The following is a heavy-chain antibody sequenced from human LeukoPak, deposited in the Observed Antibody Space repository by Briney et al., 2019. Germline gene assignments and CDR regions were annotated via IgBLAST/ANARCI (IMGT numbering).Heavy chain of an antibody. V-gene: IGHV4-59*01. CDR2: IHSSGNT. D-gene: IGHD2-15*01. CDR1: GGSISSYY. CDR3: GRAGRYCSGGSCYGENWFAP. Sequence: SETLSLTCTVSGGSISSYYWNWIRQPPGKGLEWLGYIHSSGNTRYNPSVRSRVTMSVDTSKTQFSLKLSSVTAADTAVYYCGRAGRYCSGGSCYGENWFAPWGQGTLVTVSS. J-gene: IGHJ5*02.